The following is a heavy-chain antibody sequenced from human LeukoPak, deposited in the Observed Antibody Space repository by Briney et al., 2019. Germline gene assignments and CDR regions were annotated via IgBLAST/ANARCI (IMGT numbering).Heavy chain of an antibody. CDR2: ISGSGDTT. CDR3: AKGTAPDYGDYVPFDY. D-gene: IGHD4-17*01. Sequence: PGGSLRLSCAASGFTFSSYAMSWVRQAPGKGLEWVSAISGSGDTTYYADSVKGRFTISRDDSKNTLYLQMNSLRADDTALYYCAKGTAPDYGDYVPFDYWGQGTLVTVSS. CDR1: GFTFSSYA. V-gene: IGHV3-23*01. J-gene: IGHJ4*02.